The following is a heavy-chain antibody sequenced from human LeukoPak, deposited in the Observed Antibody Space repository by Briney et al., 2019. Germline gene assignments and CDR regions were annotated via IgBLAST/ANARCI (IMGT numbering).Heavy chain of an antibody. V-gene: IGHV3-21*01. Sequence: GGSLRLSCAASGFTFSSYSMNWVRQAQGKELEWVSSISSSSSYIYYADSVKGRFTISRDNAKNSLYLQMNSLGAEDTAVYYCALSSGYLFDYWGQGTLVTVSS. CDR3: ALSSGYLFDY. CDR1: GFTFSSYS. J-gene: IGHJ4*02. D-gene: IGHD3-22*01. CDR2: ISSSSSYI.